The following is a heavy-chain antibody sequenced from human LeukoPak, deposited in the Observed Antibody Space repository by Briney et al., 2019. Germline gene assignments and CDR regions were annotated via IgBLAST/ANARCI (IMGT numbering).Heavy chain of an antibody. V-gene: IGHV3-33*01. Sequence: GGSLRLSCAASGVTSSSYGMHWVRQAPGKGLEWVAFIWYDGSNKYYADSVKGRFTISRDNSENTLYLQMSSLRAEDTALYYCARDSGYGYNTFPTADYWGQGILVTVSS. CDR1: GVTSSSYG. J-gene: IGHJ4*02. D-gene: IGHD5-24*01. CDR3: ARDSGYGYNTFPTADY. CDR2: IWYDGSNK.